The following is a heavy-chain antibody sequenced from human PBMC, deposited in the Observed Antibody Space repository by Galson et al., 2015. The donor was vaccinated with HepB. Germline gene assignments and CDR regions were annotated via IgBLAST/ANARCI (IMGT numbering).Heavy chain of an antibody. CDR1: GGSISSSNW. D-gene: IGHD6-13*01. J-gene: IGHJ3*02. Sequence: SETLSLTCAVSGGSISSSNWWSWVRQPPGKGLEWIGEIYHSGSTNYNPSLKSRVTISVDKSKNQFSLKLSSVTAADTAVYYCARDYRRWQQPSDAFDIWGQGTMVTVSS. CDR2: IYHSGST. V-gene: IGHV4-4*02. CDR3: ARDYRRWQQPSDAFDI.